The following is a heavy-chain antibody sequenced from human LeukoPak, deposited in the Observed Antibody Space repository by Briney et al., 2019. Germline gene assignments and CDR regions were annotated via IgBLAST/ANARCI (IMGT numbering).Heavy chain of an antibody. V-gene: IGHV3-21*01. CDR1: GFTFSSYS. CDR2: ISSSSSYI. CDR3: ASRGYSGYYNWFDP. D-gene: IGHD5-12*01. Sequence: GGSLRLSCAASGFTFSSYSMNWVRQAPGKGLEWVSSISSSSSYIYYADSVKGRFTISRDNAKNSLYLQMNSLRAEDTAVYYCASRGYSGYYNWFDPWGPGTLVTVSS. J-gene: IGHJ5*02.